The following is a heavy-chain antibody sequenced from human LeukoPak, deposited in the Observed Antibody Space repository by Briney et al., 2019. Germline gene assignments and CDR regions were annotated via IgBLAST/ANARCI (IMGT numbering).Heavy chain of an antibody. CDR2: ISSSSSYI. D-gene: IGHD1-26*01. CDR1: GFTFSSYS. CDR3: AKDGYSWWELRGNYFDY. Sequence: GGSLRPSCAASGFTFSSYSMNWVRQAPGKGLEWVSSISSSSSYIYYADSVKGRFTISRDNAKNSLYLQMNSLRTEDTALYYCAKDGYSWWELRGNYFDYWGQGTLVTVSS. J-gene: IGHJ4*02. V-gene: IGHV3-21*04.